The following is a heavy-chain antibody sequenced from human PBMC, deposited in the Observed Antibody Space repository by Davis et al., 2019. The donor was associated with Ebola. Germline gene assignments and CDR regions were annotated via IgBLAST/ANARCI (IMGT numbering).Heavy chain of an antibody. CDR3: ARGTLWFGELPSYYFDY. CDR2: INTNTGNP. J-gene: IGHJ4*02. V-gene: IGHV7-4-1*02. D-gene: IGHD3-10*01. CDR1: GYTFTSYA. Sequence: ASVKVSCKASGYTFTSYAMNWVRQAPGQGLEWMGWINTNTGNPTYAQGFTGRFVFSLDTSVSTAYLQISSLKAEDTAVYYCARGTLWFGELPSYYFDYWGQGTLVTVSS.